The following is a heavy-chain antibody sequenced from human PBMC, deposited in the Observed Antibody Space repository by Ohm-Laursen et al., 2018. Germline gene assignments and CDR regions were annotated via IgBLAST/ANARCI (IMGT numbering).Heavy chain of an antibody. V-gene: IGHV3-11*01. CDR2: ISSSGSTI. CDR3: ASFYGKGWFDP. CDR1: GFTVSSYY. Sequence: SLRLSCAASGFTVSSYYMSWIRQAPGRGLEWVSYISSSGSTIYYADSVKGRFTISRDNAKNSLYLQMNSLRAEDTAVYYCASFYGKGWFDPWGQGTLVTVSS. D-gene: IGHD2/OR15-2a*01. J-gene: IGHJ5*02.